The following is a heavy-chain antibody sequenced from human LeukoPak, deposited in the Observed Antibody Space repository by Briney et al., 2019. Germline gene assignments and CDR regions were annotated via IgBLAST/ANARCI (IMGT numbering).Heavy chain of an antibody. CDR3: AKARQQLVRFYGMDV. Sequence: PGRSLRLSCAASGFTFSSYAMSWVRQTPGKGLEWVSAISGSGGSTYYADSVKGRFTISRDNSKNTLYLQMNSLRAEDTAVYYCAKARQQLVRFYGMDVWGQGTTVTVSS. CDR1: GFTFSSYA. J-gene: IGHJ6*02. CDR2: ISGSGGST. D-gene: IGHD6-13*01. V-gene: IGHV3-23*01.